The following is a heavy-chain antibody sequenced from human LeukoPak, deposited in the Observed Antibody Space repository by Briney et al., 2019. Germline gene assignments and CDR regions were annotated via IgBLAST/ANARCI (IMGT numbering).Heavy chain of an antibody. Sequence: GGSLRLSCAASGFTFSSYSMNWVRQAPGKGLEWVSSISSSSSYIYYADSVKGRFTISRDNAKNSLYLQMNSLRAEDTAVYYCARDVTHDYVWGSYSSAFDYWGQGTPVTVSS. J-gene: IGHJ4*02. CDR1: GFTFSSYS. V-gene: IGHV3-21*01. D-gene: IGHD3-16*01. CDR2: ISSSSSYI. CDR3: ARDVTHDYVWGSYSSAFDY.